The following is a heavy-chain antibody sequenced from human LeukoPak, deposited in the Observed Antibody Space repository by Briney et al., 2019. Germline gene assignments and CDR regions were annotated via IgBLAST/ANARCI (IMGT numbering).Heavy chain of an antibody. CDR3: ARDAANYDYVWGSYRPDY. V-gene: IGHV3-21*01. J-gene: IGHJ4*02. CDR2: ISSSSSYI. CDR1: GFTFSSYS. D-gene: IGHD3-16*02. Sequence: PGGSLRLSCAASGFTFSSYSMNWVRQAPGKGLEWVSSISSSSSYIYYADSVKGRFTISRDNAKNSLYLQMNSLRAEDTAVYYCARDAANYDYVWGSYRPDYWGQGTLVTVSS.